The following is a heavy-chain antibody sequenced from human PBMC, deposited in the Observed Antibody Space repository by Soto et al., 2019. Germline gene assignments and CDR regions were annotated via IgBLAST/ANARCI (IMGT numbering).Heavy chain of an antibody. D-gene: IGHD3-22*01. CDR2: MYYSGTT. J-gene: IGHJ5*02. CDR3: AVVDSTGNWFDP. V-gene: IGHV4-39*01. Sequence: QLQLQESGPGLVKPSETLSLTCTVSGGSISSSDFYWGWLRRPPGKGLDFIGCMYYSGTTYYNPSLQNRTTISVDTSKNQFSLKFFSVTAADTAVYYCAVVDSTGNWFDPWGQGALVTVSS. CDR1: GGSISSSDFY.